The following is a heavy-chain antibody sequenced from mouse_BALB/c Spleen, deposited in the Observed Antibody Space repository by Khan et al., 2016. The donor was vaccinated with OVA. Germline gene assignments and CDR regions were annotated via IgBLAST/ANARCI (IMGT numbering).Heavy chain of an antibody. V-gene: IGHV2-9*02. Sequence: QVQLKQSGPAMVAPSQSLSITCTVSGFSLTNYGVHWVRQPPGKGLEWLGLIWAGGRSNYNSALLSRLSISKDNSKSQVFLHMNSLHADYTAIYYGARFFGNYGRYFAVWGAGTPVTVSA. J-gene: IGHJ1*01. CDR1: GFSLTNYG. D-gene: IGHD2-1*01. CDR3: ARFFGNYGRYFAV. CDR2: IWAGGRS.